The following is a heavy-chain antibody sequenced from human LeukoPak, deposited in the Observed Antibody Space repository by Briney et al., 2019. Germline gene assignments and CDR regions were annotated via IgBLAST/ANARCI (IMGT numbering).Heavy chain of an antibody. CDR1: GGSFSGYY. Sequence: SETLSLTCAVYGGSFSGYYWSWIRQPPGKGLEWIGEINHSGSTNYNPSLKSRVTISVDTSKNQFSLKLSSVTAADTAVYYCVTYYYGSSAPKRNYWGQGILVTVSS. J-gene: IGHJ4*02. V-gene: IGHV4-34*01. CDR2: INHSGST. D-gene: IGHD3-22*01. CDR3: VTYYYGSSAPKRNY.